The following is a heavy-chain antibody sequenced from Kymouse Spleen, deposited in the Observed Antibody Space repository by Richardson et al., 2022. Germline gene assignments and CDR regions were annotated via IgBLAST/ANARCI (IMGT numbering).Heavy chain of an antibody. CDR1: GFTFSNAW. V-gene: IGHV3-15*01. D-gene: IGHD4-17*01,IGHD4-23*01. Sequence: EVQLVESGGGLVKPGGSLRLSCAASGFTFSNAWMSWVRQAPGKGLEWVGRIKSKTDGGTTDYAAPVKGRFTISRDDSKNTLYLQMNSLKTEDTAVYYCTTRGDYGDYYYYGMDVWGQGTTVTVSS. CDR3: TTRGDYGDYYYYGMDV. CDR2: IKSKTDGGTT. J-gene: IGHJ6*02.